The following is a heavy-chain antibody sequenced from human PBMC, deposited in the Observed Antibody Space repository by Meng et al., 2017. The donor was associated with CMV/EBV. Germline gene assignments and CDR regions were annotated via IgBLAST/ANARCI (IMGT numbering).Heavy chain of an antibody. Sequence: FTFPHAWMNWVRQAPGKGLEWVGRINSKTDGGTTDYAAPVKGRFTISRDDSKNTLYLQMNSLKSEDTAVYYCTTVLDYDFWSGSRGYWGQGTLVTVSS. CDR3: TTVLDYDFWSGSRGY. D-gene: IGHD3-3*01. V-gene: IGHV3-15*07. CDR2: INSKTDGGTT. CDR1: FTFPHAW. J-gene: IGHJ4*02.